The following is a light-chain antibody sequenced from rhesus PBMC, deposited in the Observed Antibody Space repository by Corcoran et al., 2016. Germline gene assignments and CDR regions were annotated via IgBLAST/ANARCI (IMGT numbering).Light chain of an antibody. CDR2: KVS. CDR1: QSLVHSNGNTY. J-gene: IGKJ2*01. CDR3: MQYTHIPFG. Sequence: DVVMTQSPLALPITPGQPASISCRSSQSLVHSNGNTYLSWFQQKKGQPPRLLIYKVSNRYSGVPDKFSGSGAETDFTLKISRVEAEDVVVYYYMQYTHIPFGFGLGTKVEIK. V-gene: IGKV2-65*01.